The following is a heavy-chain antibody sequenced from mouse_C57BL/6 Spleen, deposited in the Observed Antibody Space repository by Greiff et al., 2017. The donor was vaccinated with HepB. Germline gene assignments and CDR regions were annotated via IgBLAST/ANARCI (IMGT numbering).Heavy chain of an antibody. D-gene: IGHD2-3*01. CDR2: IRNKANGYTT. CDR3: ARQDGYYAMDY. CDR1: GFTFTDYY. J-gene: IGHJ4*01. Sequence: EVKLVESGGGLVQPGGSLSLSCAASGFTFTDYYMSWVRQPPGKALEWLGFIRNKANGYTTEYSASVKGRFTISRDNSQSILYLQMNALRAEDSATYYCARQDGYYAMDYWGQGTSVTVSS. V-gene: IGHV7-3*01.